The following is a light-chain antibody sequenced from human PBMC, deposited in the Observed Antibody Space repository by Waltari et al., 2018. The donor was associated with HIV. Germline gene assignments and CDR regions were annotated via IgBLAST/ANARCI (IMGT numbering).Light chain of an antibody. CDR1: QNITTY. CDR2: GAS. V-gene: IGKV1-39*01. J-gene: IGKJ4*01. CDR3: QQTFQMPIS. Sequence: DIQMTQSPSSLSASVGDRVTISCRSSQNITTYLNWYQEKPGKVPRLLIYGASTLQGGVPSRFSGTGSGTDFTLTINNFQSEDFATYSCQQTFQMPISFGGGTQVE.